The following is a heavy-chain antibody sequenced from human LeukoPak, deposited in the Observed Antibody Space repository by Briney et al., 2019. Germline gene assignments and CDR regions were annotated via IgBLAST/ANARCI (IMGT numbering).Heavy chain of an antibody. Sequence: GGSLRLSCAASAFTFSSYWMSWVRQAPGKGLEWVANIKQDGSEKYYVDSVKARFTISRDNSKNTLYLQMNSLSADDTAVYYCARDKLRGSAGNYYYMDVWGKGTTVTVSS. CDR3: ARDKLRGSAGNYYYMDV. CDR2: IKQDGSEK. V-gene: IGHV3-7*01. J-gene: IGHJ6*03. D-gene: IGHD1-26*01. CDR1: AFTFSSYW.